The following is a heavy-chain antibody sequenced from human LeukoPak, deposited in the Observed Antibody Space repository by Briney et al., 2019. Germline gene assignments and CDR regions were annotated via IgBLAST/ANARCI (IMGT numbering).Heavy chain of an antibody. CDR1: GYTFTSYG. V-gene: IGHV1-18*01. Sequence: ASVKVSCKASGYTFTSYGISWVRQAPGQGLEWMGWISAYNGNTNYARKLQGRVTMTTDTPTSTAYLEVRSLRYDDTAGHYCARESVGIVGATKDPDAFDIWGQGTMVTVSS. D-gene: IGHD1-26*01. CDR2: ISAYNGNT. J-gene: IGHJ3*02. CDR3: ARESVGIVGATKDPDAFDI.